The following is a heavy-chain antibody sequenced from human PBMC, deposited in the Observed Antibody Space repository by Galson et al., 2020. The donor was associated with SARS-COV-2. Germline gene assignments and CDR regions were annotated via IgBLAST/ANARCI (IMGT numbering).Heavy chain of an antibody. CDR2: IHYSGST. J-gene: IGHJ6*02. V-gene: IGHV4-39*01. D-gene: IGHD3-9*01. CDR3: ARGAYDPLAGHYRDYGMDV. Sequence: SETLSLTCTVPGGSVRSSGKYWVWIRQSPGKGLEYIGSIHYSGSTYYNPSLKSRVTTSVDTSKNQVSLKLISVTAADTAVYYCARGAYDPLAGHYRDYGMDVWGQGTTVTVSS. CDR1: GGSVRSSGKY.